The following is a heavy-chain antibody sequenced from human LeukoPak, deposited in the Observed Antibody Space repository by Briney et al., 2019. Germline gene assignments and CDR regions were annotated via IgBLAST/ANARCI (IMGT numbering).Heavy chain of an antibody. Sequence: SETLSLTCAVYGGSFSGYYWSWIRQPPGKGLEWIGEINHSGSTNYNPSLKSRVTISVDKSKNQFSLKLSSVTAADTAVYYCARDRYSYGFDYWGQGTLVTVSS. CDR3: ARDRYSYGFDY. J-gene: IGHJ4*02. D-gene: IGHD5-18*01. CDR2: INHSGST. CDR1: GGSFSGYY. V-gene: IGHV4-34*01.